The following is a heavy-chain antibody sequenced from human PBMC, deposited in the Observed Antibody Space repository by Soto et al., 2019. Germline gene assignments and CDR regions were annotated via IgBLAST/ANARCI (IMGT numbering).Heavy chain of an antibody. CDR1: GGSLSTGGYY. CDR3: AEGFYRRVLDS. CDR2: IYYSGIT. Sequence: QAQLQESGPGLVRSSQTLSLTCTVSGGSLSTGGYYWTWIRQHPGKGLEWIGFIYYSGITYYNPSLKSRLTISVDTSKSQFSLTLSSVTAADTAVYYCAEGFYRRVLDSWGQGTLVTVSS. D-gene: IGHD3-16*02. V-gene: IGHV4-31*03. J-gene: IGHJ4*02.